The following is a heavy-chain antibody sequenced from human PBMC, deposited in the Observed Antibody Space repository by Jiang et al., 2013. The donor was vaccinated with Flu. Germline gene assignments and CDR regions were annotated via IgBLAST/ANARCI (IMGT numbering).Heavy chain of an antibody. CDR1: GYTFTSYA. J-gene: IGHJ6*02. Sequence: GAEVKKPGASVKVSCKASGYTFTSYAMHWVRQAPGQRLEWMGWINAGNGNTKYSQKFQGRVTITRDTSASTAYMELSSLRSEDTAVYYCASGRVAVVTADYYYYYGMDVWGQGTTVTVSS. V-gene: IGHV1-3*01. CDR3: ASGRVAVVTADYYYYYGMDV. D-gene: IGHD2-21*02. CDR2: INAGNGNT.